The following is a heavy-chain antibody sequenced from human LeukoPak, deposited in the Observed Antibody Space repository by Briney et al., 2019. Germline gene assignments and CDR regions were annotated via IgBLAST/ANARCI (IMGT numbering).Heavy chain of an antibody. J-gene: IGHJ5*02. CDR2: INPNSGGT. Sequence: ASVNVSCKASGYTFTGYYMHWVRQAPGQGLEWMGWINPNSGGTNYAQKFQGWVTMTRDTSISTAYMELSRLRSDDTAVYYCARECDYSSGWYRPNWFDPWGQGTLVTVSS. CDR3: ARECDYSSGWYRPNWFDP. D-gene: IGHD6-19*01. V-gene: IGHV1-2*04. CDR1: GYTFTGYY.